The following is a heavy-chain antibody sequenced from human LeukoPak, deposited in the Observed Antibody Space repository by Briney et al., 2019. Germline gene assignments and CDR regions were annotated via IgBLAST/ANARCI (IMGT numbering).Heavy chain of an antibody. J-gene: IGHJ5*02. D-gene: IGHD3-10*01. V-gene: IGHV4-31*03. CDR2: IYYSGSS. Sequence: SQTLSLTCTVSGGSISSDDHYWNWIRQHPGKGLEWIGYIYYSGSSYYNPSLKSRLTISVDTSKNQFSLKLTSVTAADTAVYYCARGSYRSGSHNWFDPWGQGTLVTVSS. CDR1: GGSISSDDHY. CDR3: ARGSYRSGSHNWFDP.